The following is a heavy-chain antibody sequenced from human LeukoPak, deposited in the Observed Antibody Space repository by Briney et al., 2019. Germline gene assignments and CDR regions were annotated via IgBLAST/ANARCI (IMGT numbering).Heavy chain of an antibody. Sequence: GGSLRLSCAASGFTFSSYAMSWVRQAPGKGLEWVSAISGSGGSTYYADSVKGRFTISRDNSKNTLYLQMNSLRAEDTAVYYCAKDPRAPGIRLYYFDYWGQGTLVTVSS. J-gene: IGHJ4*02. CDR2: ISGSGGST. V-gene: IGHV3-23*01. CDR3: AKDPRAPGIRLYYFDY. D-gene: IGHD5-12*01. CDR1: GFTFSSYA.